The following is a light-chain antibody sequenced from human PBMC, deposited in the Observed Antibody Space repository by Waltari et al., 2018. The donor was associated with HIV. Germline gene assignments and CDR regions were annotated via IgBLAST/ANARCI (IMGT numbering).Light chain of an antibody. Sequence: ETVLTQSPGTLSLSPGERATLSCRASQNVSNDYLAWYQQRLGQAPRLLIYGASSRATGIPDRFSGSGSGTDFTFTISRLEPEDFAVYYCQQYDSSPGTFGGGTKVEIK. CDR3: QQYDSSPGT. J-gene: IGKJ4*01. CDR2: GAS. V-gene: IGKV3-20*01. CDR1: QNVSNDY.